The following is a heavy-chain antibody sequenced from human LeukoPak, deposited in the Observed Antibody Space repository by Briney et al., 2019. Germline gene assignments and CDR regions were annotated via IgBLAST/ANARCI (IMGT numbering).Heavy chain of an antibody. CDR1: GFSFSSYS. CDR3: ARVRAGGRSSWALIY. J-gene: IGHJ4*02. CDR2: ISYDGSNK. D-gene: IGHD6-13*01. V-gene: IGHV3-30-3*01. Sequence: PWRSLTLSCAASGFSFSSYSLHWVRQAPGKGLEWVGVISYDGSNKYYPDPVNGRFTISRDNYKNTLYLQMNSLRGEDTAVCYCARVRAGGRSSWALIYWGEGTLVTVSS.